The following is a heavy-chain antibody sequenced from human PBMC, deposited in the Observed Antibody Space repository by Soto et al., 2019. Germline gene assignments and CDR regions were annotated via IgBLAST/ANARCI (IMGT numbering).Heavy chain of an antibody. CDR2: INPIFGTP. J-gene: IGHJ4*02. Sequence: QVQLVQSGAEVQRPGSSVKVSCKASGGTVSSYAISWVRQAPGQGLEWMGGINPIFGTPHYAQKYQGRVTITADTFTNTAYMELTRLTSDDTAVYYCAREGRHFDYWGQGTLVIVSS. CDR3: AREGRHFDY. CDR1: GGTVSSYA. V-gene: IGHV1-69*06.